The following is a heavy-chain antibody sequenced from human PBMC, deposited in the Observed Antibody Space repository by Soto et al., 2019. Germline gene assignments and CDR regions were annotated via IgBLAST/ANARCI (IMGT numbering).Heavy chain of an antibody. CDR1: GGFFRGYY. D-gene: IGHD2-15*01. J-gene: IGHJ5*02. Sequence: SEALSLTWGGYGGFFRGYYWGWIRQPPGKGLGGVGENNHTGSTNYNPSLKSRVTISVDTSKNQFSLKLSSVTAADTAVYYCARRTVGDIVVVVAATHGSWFDPWGQGTLVTVSS. V-gene: IGHV4-34*01. CDR2: NNHTGST. CDR3: ARRTVGDIVVVVAATHGSWFDP.